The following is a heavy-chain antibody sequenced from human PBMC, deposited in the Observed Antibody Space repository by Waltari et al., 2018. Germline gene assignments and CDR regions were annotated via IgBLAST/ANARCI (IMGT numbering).Heavy chain of an antibody. V-gene: IGHV1-2*02. CDR2: INPNSGGT. Sequence: QVQLVQSGAEVKKPGASVKVSCKASGYTFTGYYMHWVRQAPGQGLEWLGWINPNSGGTNYAQKVQGRVTMTRDTAISPAYMELSRLRAEDTAVYYGARAGRGITSFGVVGAFDYWGQGTLVTVSS. CDR1: GYTFTGYY. D-gene: IGHD3-3*01. CDR3: ARAGRGITSFGVVGAFDY. J-gene: IGHJ4*02.